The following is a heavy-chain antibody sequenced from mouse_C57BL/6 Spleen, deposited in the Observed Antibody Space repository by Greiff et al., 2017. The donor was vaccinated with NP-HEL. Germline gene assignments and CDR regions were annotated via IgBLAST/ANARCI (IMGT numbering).Heavy chain of an antibody. J-gene: IGHJ4*01. CDR2: INPSNGGT. Sequence: VQLQQSGTELVKPGASVKLSCKASGYTFTSYWMHWVKQRPGQGLEWIGNINPSNGGTNYNEKFKSKATLTVDKSSSTAYMPLSSLTSEDSAVDYCARSYGRNAMDYWGQGTSVTVSS. CDR1: GYTFTSYW. CDR3: ARSYGRNAMDY. V-gene: IGHV1-53*01. D-gene: IGHD1-1*01.